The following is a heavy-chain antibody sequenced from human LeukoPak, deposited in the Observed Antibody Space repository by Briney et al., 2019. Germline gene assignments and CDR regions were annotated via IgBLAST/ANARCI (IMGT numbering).Heavy chain of an antibody. J-gene: IGHJ3*02. CDR1: GGSISSGGYS. V-gene: IGHV4-30-2*01. Sequence: NPSQTLSLTCAVSGGSISSGGYSWSWIRQPPGKGLEWIGYIYHSGSTYYNPSLKSRVTISVDRSKNQFSLKLSSVTAADTAVYYCARGDPGEAFDIWGQGTMVTVSS. D-gene: IGHD3-16*01. CDR2: IYHSGST. CDR3: ARGDPGEAFDI.